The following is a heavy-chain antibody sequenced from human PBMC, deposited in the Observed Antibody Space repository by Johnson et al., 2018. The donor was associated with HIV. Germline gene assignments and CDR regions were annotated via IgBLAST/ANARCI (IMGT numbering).Heavy chain of an antibody. D-gene: IGHD6-19*01. V-gene: IGHV3-7*05. CDR3: ARVLADGWFSYDVFDV. Sequence: VQLVESGGGVVRPGGSLRLSCAASGFTFSSYWMSWVRQAPGKGLEWVANIKQDGSEKYYVDSVKGRFTISRDNAKNSLFLEMNSLRAEDTAVYNCARVLADGWFSYDVFDVWGQGTLVIVSS. J-gene: IGHJ3*01. CDR2: IKQDGSEK. CDR1: GFTFSSYW.